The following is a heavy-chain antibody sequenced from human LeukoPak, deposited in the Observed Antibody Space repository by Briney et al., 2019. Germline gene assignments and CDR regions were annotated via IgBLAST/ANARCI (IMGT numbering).Heavy chain of an antibody. V-gene: IGHV1-3*01. J-gene: IGHJ4*02. CDR3: ARARRVTTGFFDY. D-gene: IGHD4-11*01. CDR1: GYTFTSYA. Sequence: ASVKVSCKASGYTFTSYAMHWVRQAPGQRLEWMGWINAGNGNTKYSQKFQGRVTITRDTSASTAYMELSSLRSEDTAVYYCARARRVTTGFFDYWGQGTLVTVSS. CDR2: INAGNGNT.